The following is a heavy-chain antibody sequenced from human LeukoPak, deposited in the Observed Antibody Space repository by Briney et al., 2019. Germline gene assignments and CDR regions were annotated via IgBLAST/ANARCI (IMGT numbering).Heavy chain of an antibody. CDR1: GGSISTSAYY. CDR2: ISYSGGT. J-gene: IGHJ3*02. Sequence: SETLSLTCIVSGGSISTSAYYWGWTRQPPGKGLEWIVSISYSGGTAYNPSLRSRVTISVDTSKNQFSLKVNSVTAADTAVYYCAREVEYYDSSGYRPHAFDIWGQGSLVTVSS. D-gene: IGHD3-22*01. CDR3: AREVEYYDSSGYRPHAFDI. V-gene: IGHV4-39*02.